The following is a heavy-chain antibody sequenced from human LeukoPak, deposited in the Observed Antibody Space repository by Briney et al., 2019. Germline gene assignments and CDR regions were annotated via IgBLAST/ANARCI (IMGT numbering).Heavy chain of an antibody. Sequence: ASVKVSCKVSGYTLTELSMHWVRQAPGKGLEWMGGFDPEDGETIYAQKFQGRVTMTEGTSTDTAYMELSSLRSEDTAVYYCATLSRRVMGDAFDIWGQGTMVTVSS. J-gene: IGHJ3*02. V-gene: IGHV1-24*01. CDR1: GYTLTELS. CDR2: FDPEDGET. CDR3: ATLSRRVMGDAFDI. D-gene: IGHD2-8*01.